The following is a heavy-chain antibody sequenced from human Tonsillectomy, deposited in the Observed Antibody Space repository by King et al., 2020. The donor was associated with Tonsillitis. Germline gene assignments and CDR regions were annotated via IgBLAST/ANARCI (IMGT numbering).Heavy chain of an antibody. CDR2: IKSKTDGGTT. V-gene: IGHV3-15*01. Sequence: QLVQSGGGLVKPGGSLRLSCAASGFTFSNAWMSWVRQAPGKGLEWVGRIKSKTDGGTTDYAAPVKGRFTISRDDSKNTLYLQMNSLKTEDTAVYYCTTGQCGSSSTSCPSRFDPWGQGTLVTVSS. D-gene: IGHD2-2*01. CDR1: GFTFSNAW. CDR3: TTGQCGSSSTSCPSRFDP. J-gene: IGHJ5*02.